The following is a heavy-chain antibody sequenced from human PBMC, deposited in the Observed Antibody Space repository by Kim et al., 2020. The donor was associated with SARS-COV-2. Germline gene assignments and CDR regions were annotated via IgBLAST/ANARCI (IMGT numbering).Heavy chain of an antibody. J-gene: IGHJ3*02. CDR2: ISGSGGST. CDR3: AKERGSGWYRDDDAFDI. Sequence: GGSLRLSCAASGFTFSSYAMSWVRQAPGKGLEWVSAISGSGGSTYYADSVKGRFTISRDNSKNTLYLQMNSLRAEDTAVYYCAKERGSGWYRDDDAFDIWGQGTMVTVSS. V-gene: IGHV3-23*01. CDR1: GFTFSSYA. D-gene: IGHD6-19*01.